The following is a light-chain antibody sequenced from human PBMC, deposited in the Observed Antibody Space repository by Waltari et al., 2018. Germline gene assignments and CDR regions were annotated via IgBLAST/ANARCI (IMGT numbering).Light chain of an antibody. J-gene: IGLJ3*02. CDR3: QTGGHGTWV. CDR1: SGHSSNV. Sequence: QLVLTQSPSASASLGASVKLTCTLSSGHSSNVIPWPQQQSEKGPRYLMKVNSDGSHSKGDDIPDRFSGSSSGAERYLTISSVQSEDEADYYCQTGGHGTWVFGGGTKLTVL. CDR2: VNSDGSH. V-gene: IGLV4-69*01.